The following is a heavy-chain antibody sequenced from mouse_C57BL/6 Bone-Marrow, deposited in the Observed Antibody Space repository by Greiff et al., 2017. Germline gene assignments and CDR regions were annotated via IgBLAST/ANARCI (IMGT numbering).Heavy chain of an antibody. CDR1: GYTFTSYW. CDR3: ARFYYGSLGYFDV. J-gene: IGHJ1*03. V-gene: IGHV1-7*01. CDR2: INPSSGYT. Sequence: QVQLQQSGAELAKPGASVKLSCKASGYTFTSYWMHWVKQRPGQGLEWIGYINPSSGYTKYNQKFKDKATLTADKSSSTAYMQLSSLTYEDSAVYYCARFYYGSLGYFDVWGTGTTVTVSS. D-gene: IGHD1-1*01.